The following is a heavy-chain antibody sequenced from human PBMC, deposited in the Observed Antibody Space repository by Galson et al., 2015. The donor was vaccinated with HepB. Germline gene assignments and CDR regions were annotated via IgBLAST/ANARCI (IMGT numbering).Heavy chain of an antibody. CDR3: ATGSSWLPLYSYYGMDV. CDR2: FDPEDGEI. J-gene: IGHJ6*02. Sequence: SVKVSCKVSEYTLTELSIHWVRQAPGKGLEWMGGFDPEDGEIIYAQKFQGRVTMIEDTSTDTAYMELSSLRSEDTAVYYCATGSSWLPLYSYYGMDVWGQGTTVTVSS. D-gene: IGHD3-22*01. CDR1: EYTLTELS. V-gene: IGHV1-24*01.